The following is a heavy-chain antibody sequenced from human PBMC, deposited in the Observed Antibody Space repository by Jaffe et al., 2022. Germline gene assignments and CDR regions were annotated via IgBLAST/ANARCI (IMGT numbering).Heavy chain of an antibody. D-gene: IGHD4-17*01. CDR1: GYTFTSYY. CDR2: INPSGGST. Sequence: QVQLVQSGAEVKKPGASVKVSCKASGYTFTSYYMHWVRQAPGQGLEWMGIINPSGGSTSYAQKFQGRVTMTRDTSTSTVYMELSSLRSEDTAVYYCARGDDGDYADEGAFDIWGQGTMVTVSS. V-gene: IGHV1-46*01. CDR3: ARGDDGDYADEGAFDI. J-gene: IGHJ3*02.